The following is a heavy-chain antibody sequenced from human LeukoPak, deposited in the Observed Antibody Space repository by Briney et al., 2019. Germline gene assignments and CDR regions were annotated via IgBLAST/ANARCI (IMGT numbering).Heavy chain of an antibody. CDR3: ARDPGRGEDGMDV. Sequence: ASVKVSCTASGYTFTSYGISWVRQAPGQGLEWMGWISGYNGNTKYVQKLQGRVTMTTDTSTSTAYMELRSLRSDDTAVYYCARDPGRGEDGMDVWGKGTTVTVSS. CDR2: ISGYNGNT. J-gene: IGHJ6*04. V-gene: IGHV1-18*04. CDR1: GYTFTSYG. D-gene: IGHD3-10*01.